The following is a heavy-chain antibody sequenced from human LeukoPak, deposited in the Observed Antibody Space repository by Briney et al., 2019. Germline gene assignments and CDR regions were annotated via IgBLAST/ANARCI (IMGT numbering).Heavy chain of an antibody. CDR3: ARVHSSSWTYYFDY. J-gene: IGHJ4*02. CDR1: GLTFSNYA. Sequence: GGSLRLSCTASGLTFSNYATTWVRQAPGKGLEWVSYISSSGSTIYYADSVKGRFTISRDNAKNSLYLQMNSLRAEDTAVYYCARVHSSSWTYYFDYWGQGTLVTVSS. V-gene: IGHV3-48*03. D-gene: IGHD6-13*01. CDR2: ISSSGSTI.